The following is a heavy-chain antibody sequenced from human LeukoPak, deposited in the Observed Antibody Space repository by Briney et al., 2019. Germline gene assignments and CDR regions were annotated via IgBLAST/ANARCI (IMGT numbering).Heavy chain of an antibody. CDR2: INPNSGGT. V-gene: IGHV1-2*06. J-gene: IGHJ4*02. CDR1: GYTFTGYY. CDR3: AREGGDGLVFDY. D-gene: IGHD6-19*01. Sequence: GASVKVSCKASGYTFTGYYMHWVRQAPGQGLEWMGRINPNSGGTNYAQKFQGRVTMTRDTSTSTAYMELSRLRSDDTAVYHCAREGGDGLVFDYWGQGTLVTVSS.